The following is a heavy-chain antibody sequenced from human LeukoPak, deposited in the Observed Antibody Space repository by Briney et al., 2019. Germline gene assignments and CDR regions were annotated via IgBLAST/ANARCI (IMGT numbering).Heavy chain of an antibody. D-gene: IGHD6-13*01. Sequence: ASVKVSCKASGYTFTSYGISWVRQAPGQGLEWMGWISAYNGNTNYAQKLQGRVTMTTDTSTSTAYMELRSLRSDDTAVYYCARAGGGDKQQLVWYFDLWGRGTLVTVSS. CDR1: GYTFTSYG. J-gene: IGHJ2*01. CDR2: ISAYNGNT. V-gene: IGHV1-18*01. CDR3: ARAGGGDKQQLVWYFDL.